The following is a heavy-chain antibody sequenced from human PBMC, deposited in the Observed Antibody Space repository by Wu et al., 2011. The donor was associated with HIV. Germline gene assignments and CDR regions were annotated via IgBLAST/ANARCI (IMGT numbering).Heavy chain of an antibody. CDR3: ATMATIFSLSN. CDR2: VDPEDGET. CDR1: GYTFSDYY. J-gene: IGHJ4*02. D-gene: IGHD5-24*01. Sequence: EVELLQSGAEVKKSGASVKISCKVSGYTFSDYYMHWVQQAPGKGLEWMGFVDPEDGETKYAEKFQGRVTITADTSTDTAYMELSSLTSEDTAVYYCATMATIFSLSNWGQGTLVTVSS. V-gene: IGHV1-69-2*01.